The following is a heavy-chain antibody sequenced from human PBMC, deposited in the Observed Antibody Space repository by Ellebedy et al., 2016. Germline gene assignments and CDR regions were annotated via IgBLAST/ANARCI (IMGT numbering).Heavy chain of an antibody. D-gene: IGHD5-18*01. CDR1: GFTFSSYS. CDR2: IKQDGSEK. J-gene: IGHJ4*02. Sequence: GESLKISXAASGFTFSSYSMNWVRQAPGKGLEWVANIKQDGSEKYYVDSVKGRFTISRDNAKNSLYLQMNSLRAEDTAVYYCARDLNTAMVPSFDYWGQGTLVTVSS. V-gene: IGHV3-7*01. CDR3: ARDLNTAMVPSFDY.